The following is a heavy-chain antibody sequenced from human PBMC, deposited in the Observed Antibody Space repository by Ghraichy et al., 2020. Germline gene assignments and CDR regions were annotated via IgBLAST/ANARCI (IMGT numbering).Heavy chain of an antibody. CDR3: ATQNYYDSSGPPTWYFDY. J-gene: IGHJ4*02. CDR2: IYYSGST. D-gene: IGHD3-22*01. CDR1: GGSISSGGYY. V-gene: IGHV4-31*03. Sequence: TLSLTCTVSGGSISSGGYYWSWIRQHPGKGLEWIGYIYYSGSTYYNPSLKSRVTISVDTSKNQFSLKLSSVTAADTAVYYCATQNYYDSSGPPTWYFDYWVQGTLVTVSS.